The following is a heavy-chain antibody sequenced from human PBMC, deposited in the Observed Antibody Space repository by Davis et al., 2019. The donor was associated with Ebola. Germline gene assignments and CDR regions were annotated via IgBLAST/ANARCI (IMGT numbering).Heavy chain of an antibody. Sequence: PSETLSLTCTVSGGSISSGGYYWSWIRQHPGKGLEWIGYIYYSGSTYYNPSLKSRVTISVDTSKSQFSLKLSSVTAADTAVYYCARVWEAARPPYYYYGMDVWGQGTTVTVSS. J-gene: IGHJ6*02. CDR1: GGSISSGGYY. CDR2: IYYSGST. D-gene: IGHD6-6*01. CDR3: ARVWEAARPPYYYYGMDV. V-gene: IGHV4-31*03.